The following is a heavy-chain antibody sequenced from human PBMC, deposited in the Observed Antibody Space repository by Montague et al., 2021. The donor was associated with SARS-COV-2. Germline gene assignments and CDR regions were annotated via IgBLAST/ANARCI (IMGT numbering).Heavy chain of an antibody. J-gene: IGHJ4*02. V-gene: IGHV4-61*02. CDR3: ARAHSGSWAHPDN. CDR2: IYTSGTT. Sequence: TLSPTCTVSGGSISSGSYYWSWIRQPAGKGLEWIGRIYTSGTTDYSFSLKSRVTISVDTSKNQFSLKLTSVTAADTAVYYCARAHSGSWAHPDNWGQGSLVTVSS. D-gene: IGHD5-12*01. CDR1: GGSISSGSYY.